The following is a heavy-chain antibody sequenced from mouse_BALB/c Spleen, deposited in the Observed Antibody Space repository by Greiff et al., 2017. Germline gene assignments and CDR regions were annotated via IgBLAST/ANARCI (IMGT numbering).Heavy chain of an antibody. CDR2: MWAGGST. D-gene: IGHD2-4*01. V-gene: IGHV2-9*02. CDR1: GFSLTNYG. J-gene: IGHJ4*01. CDR3: ARGGGITGYYYTMDY. Sequence: VQLQESGPGLVAPSQSLSITCTVSGFSLTNYGVHWIRQPPGKGLEWLGVMWAGGSTNYNSALMSRLSISKDNSKSQVFLKMNSLQTDDTAMYYCARGGGITGYYYTMDYWGQGTSVTVSS.